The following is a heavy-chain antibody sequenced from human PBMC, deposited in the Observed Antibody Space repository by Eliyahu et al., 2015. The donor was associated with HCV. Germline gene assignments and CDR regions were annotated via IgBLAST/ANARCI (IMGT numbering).Heavy chain of an antibody. J-gene: IGHJ5*02. Sequence: QVQLQQWGAGLLKPSETLSLTCAVYGGSFSGYYWXWIRQPPGKGLEWXGEINXSGSTNYNPSLKSRVTISVDTSKNQFSLKLSSVTAADTAVYYCARVHHGRGYCSSTSCPLEPFDPWGQGTLVTVSS. D-gene: IGHD2-2*01. V-gene: IGHV4-34*01. CDR1: GGSFSGYY. CDR2: INXSGST. CDR3: ARVHHGRGYCSSTSCPLEPFDP.